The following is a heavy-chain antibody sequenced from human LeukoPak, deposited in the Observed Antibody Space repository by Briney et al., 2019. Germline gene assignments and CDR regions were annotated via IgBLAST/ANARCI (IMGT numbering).Heavy chain of an antibody. V-gene: IGHV3-30*02. CDR1: GFTFSSDG. D-gene: IGHD2-2*01. CDR3: ATDKHCSSGNCYYYPGH. Sequence: PGGSLRLSCSASGFTFSSDGMHWVRQAPGKGLEWVSFVQNDESYKDYADSVKGRFTISRDNSKNTLYLQMNSLRPEDTAVNYCATDKHCSSGNCYYYPGHWGQGTLVTVSS. CDR2: VQNDESYK. J-gene: IGHJ4*02.